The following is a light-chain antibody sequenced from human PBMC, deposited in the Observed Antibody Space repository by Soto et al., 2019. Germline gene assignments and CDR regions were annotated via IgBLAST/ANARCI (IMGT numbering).Light chain of an antibody. J-gene: IGKJ1*01. V-gene: IGKV3D-15*01. CDR2: GEA. CDR1: QSFSSY. CDR3: QQQNKWPRT. Sequence: EIVLTQSPATLSLSLGERATLSCRASQSFSSYLSCYQHKPAEAPRHLIYGEAARATGSPAKFSGGGSGTEYTLTISSLQSEDFAVYYCQQQNKWPRTFGQGTKVDIK.